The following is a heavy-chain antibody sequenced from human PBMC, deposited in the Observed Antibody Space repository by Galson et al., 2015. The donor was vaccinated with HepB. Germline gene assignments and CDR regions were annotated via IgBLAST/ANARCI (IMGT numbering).Heavy chain of an antibody. V-gene: IGHV3-53*01. J-gene: IGHJ4*02. CDR3: SRGAWDGGLFDY. D-gene: IGHD1-26*01. CDR2: IYSGGST. Sequence: SLRLSCAASGLTVSINCFSWVRQAPGKGLECVSLIYSGGSTHYAESVKGRFTISRDNSKDTVYLLMNSLRAEDTAVDYCSRGAWDGGLFDYWGQGALVTVSS. CDR1: GLTVSINC.